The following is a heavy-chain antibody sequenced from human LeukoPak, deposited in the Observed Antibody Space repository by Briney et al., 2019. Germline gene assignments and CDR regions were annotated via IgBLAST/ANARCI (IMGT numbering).Heavy chain of an antibody. CDR1: GGSISRYY. CDR2: ISYTGST. Sequence: PSETLSLTCTVSGGSISRYYWSWIRQPPGKGLEWIGYISYTGSTTYNSSLKSRVTISGDTSENQFSLRLSSVTAADTAVYYCARASYSYDISGWVPFDYWGQGTLVTVSS. J-gene: IGHJ4*02. V-gene: IGHV4-59*08. CDR3: ARASYSYDISGWVPFDY. D-gene: IGHD3-22*01.